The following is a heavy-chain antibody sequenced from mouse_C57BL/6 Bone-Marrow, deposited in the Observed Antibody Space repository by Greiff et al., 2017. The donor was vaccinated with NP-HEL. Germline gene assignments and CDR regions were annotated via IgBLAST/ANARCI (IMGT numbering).Heavy chain of an antibody. CDR2: IYPRSGNT. V-gene: IGHV1-81*01. CDR1: GYTFTSYG. Sequence: QVQLQQSGAELARPGASVKLSCKASGYTFTSYGISWVKQRTGQGLEWIGEIYPRSGNTYYNEKFKGKATLTADKSSSTAYMELRSLTSEDSAVYFCARGGHGSLAYWGQGTLVTVSA. D-gene: IGHD1-1*01. CDR3: ARGGHGSLAY. J-gene: IGHJ3*01.